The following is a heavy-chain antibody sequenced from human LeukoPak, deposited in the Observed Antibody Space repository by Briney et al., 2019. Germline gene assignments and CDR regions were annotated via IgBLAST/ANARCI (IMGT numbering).Heavy chain of an antibody. CDR2: ISYIGST. D-gene: IGHD3-22*01. Sequence: SDTLSLTCTGSGGSFTTHYWIWIRQPPGKGLVWIGYISYIGSTNYNPSLKSRVTISIDTSKNEVSLMLTSVTAADSAVYYCASDSISMNAFDAWGQGTMVTVSS. J-gene: IGHJ3*01. CDR3: ASDSISMNAFDA. V-gene: IGHV4-59*11. CDR1: GGSFTTHY.